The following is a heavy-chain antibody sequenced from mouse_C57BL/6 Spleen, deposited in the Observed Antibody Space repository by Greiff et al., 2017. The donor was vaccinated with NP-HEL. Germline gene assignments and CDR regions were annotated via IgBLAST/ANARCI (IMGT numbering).Heavy chain of an antibody. CDR1: GYTFTSYW. V-gene: IGHV1-69*01. J-gene: IGHJ4*01. CDR2: IDPSDSYT. CDR3: ARLDGPYDYAMDY. Sequence: VQLQQSGAELVMPGASVKLSCKASGYTFTSYWMHWVKQRPGQGLEWIGEIDPSDSYTNYNQKFKGKSTLTVDKSSSTSYMQLSSLTSEDDAVYYCARLDGPYDYAMDYWGQGTSVTVSS. D-gene: IGHD2-3*01.